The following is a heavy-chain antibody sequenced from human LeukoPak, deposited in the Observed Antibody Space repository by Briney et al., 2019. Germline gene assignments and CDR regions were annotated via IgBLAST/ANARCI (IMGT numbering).Heavy chain of an antibody. V-gene: IGHV4-34*01. CDR1: GGSFSGYY. CDR3: ASGLLYCSGGSCYLSWFDP. CDR2: IYYSGST. Sequence: SETLSLTCAVYGGSFSGYYWGWIRQPPGTGLEWIGSIYYSGSTYYNPSLKSRVTISVDTSKKQFSLKLSSVTAADTAVYYCASGLLYCSGGSCYLSWFDPWGQGTLVTVSS. J-gene: IGHJ5*02. D-gene: IGHD2-15*01.